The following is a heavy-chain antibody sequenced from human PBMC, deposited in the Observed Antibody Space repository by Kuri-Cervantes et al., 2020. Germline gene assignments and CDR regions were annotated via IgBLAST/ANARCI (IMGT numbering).Heavy chain of an antibody. V-gene: IGHV4-59*01. CDR1: GGSISDYY. CDR2: IYYTGST. CDR3: ARGVPEGGSYYWSPRARFDY. J-gene: IGHJ4*02. D-gene: IGHD1-26*01. Sequence: SETLSLTCTVSGGSISDYYWNWIRQPPGEGLEYIGYIYYTGSTNYNPSLKSRVTISVDTSKNQFSLKLHPVTAADKAMYYCARGVPEGGSYYWSPRARFDYWGQGTLVTVSS.